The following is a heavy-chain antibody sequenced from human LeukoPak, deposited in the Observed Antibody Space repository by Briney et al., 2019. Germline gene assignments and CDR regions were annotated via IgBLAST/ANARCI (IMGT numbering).Heavy chain of an antibody. J-gene: IGHJ4*02. Sequence: GGSLRLSCAASVFTFSSYAMSWVRQAPGKVLEWVSAISGSGGSTYYADSVKGRFNISRDNSKNTLYLQMNSLRAEDTAVYYCAKQGGYSYGYVGYWGQGTLVTVSS. D-gene: IGHD5-18*01. CDR1: VFTFSSYA. V-gene: IGHV3-23*01. CDR2: ISGSGGST. CDR3: AKQGGYSYGYVGY.